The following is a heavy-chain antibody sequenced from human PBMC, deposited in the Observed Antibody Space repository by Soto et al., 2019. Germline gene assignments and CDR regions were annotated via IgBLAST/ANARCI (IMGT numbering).Heavy chain of an antibody. CDR2: ISSSSSTI. D-gene: IGHD6-19*01. CDR3: ARDGQWLYPYYYYNMDV. V-gene: IGHV3-48*01. CDR1: GFTFSSYS. J-gene: IGHJ6*03. Sequence: EVQLVESGGGLVQPGGSLRLSCAASGFTFSSYSMNWVRQALGKGLEWVSHISSSSSTIYYADSVKARFTISRDNAKNSLYRQMNSLRAEDTAVYYCARDGQWLYPYYYYNMDVWGKGTTVTVSS.